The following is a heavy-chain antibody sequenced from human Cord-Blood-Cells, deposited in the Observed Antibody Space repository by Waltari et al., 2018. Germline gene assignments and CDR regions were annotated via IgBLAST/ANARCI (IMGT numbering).Heavy chain of an antibody. CDR1: GGAISSSSYY. CDR3: ARQGGYYGSGSYYDY. V-gene: IGHV4-39*01. J-gene: IGHJ4*02. CDR2: MYYSGST. D-gene: IGHD3-10*01. Sequence: QLQLQESGPGLVKPSETLSLTCTVSGGAISSSSYYWGWLRRPPGKGREWIGSMYYSGSTYYNPSLKSRVTISVDTSKNQFSLKLSSVTAADTAVYYCARQGGYYGSGSYYDYWGQGTLVTVSS.